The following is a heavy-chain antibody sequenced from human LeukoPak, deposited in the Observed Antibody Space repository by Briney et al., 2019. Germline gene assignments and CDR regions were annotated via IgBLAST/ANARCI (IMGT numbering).Heavy chain of an antibody. CDR2: INPNSGGT. J-gene: IGHJ3*02. Sequence: ASVKVSCKASGYTFTGYYMHWVRQAPGQGLEWMGRINPNSGGTDYAQKFQGRVTMTRDTSISTAYMELSRLRSDDTAVYYCARTIAVAGDAFDIWGQGTMITVSS. V-gene: IGHV1-2*06. CDR1: GYTFTGYY. CDR3: ARTIAVAGDAFDI. D-gene: IGHD6-19*01.